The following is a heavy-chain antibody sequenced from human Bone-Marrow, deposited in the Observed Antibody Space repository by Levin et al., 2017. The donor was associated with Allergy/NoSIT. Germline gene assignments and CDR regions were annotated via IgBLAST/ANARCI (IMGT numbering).Heavy chain of an antibody. D-gene: IGHD2-8*01. V-gene: IGHV3-64*02. CDR2: ISSNGGNT. CDR1: GFTFSSYS. Sequence: GGSLRLSCAASGFTFSSYSMHWVRQAPGKGLEYVSAISSNGGNTYYADSVKDRFTISRDNSKNTLYLQMGSLRAEDMAVYYCARETNGNQWYFDLWGRGTLVTVSS. CDR3: ARETNGNQWYFDL. J-gene: IGHJ2*01.